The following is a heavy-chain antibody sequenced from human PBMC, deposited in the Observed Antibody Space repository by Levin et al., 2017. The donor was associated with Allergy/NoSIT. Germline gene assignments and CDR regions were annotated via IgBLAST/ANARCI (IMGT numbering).Heavy chain of an antibody. CDR2: ISSSGSTI. J-gene: IGHJ4*02. Sequence: GESLKISCAASGFTFSDYYMSWIRQAPGKGLEWVSYISSSGSTIYYADSVKGRFTISRDNAKNSLYLQMNSLRAEDTAVYYCARGETAMVTRVDYWGQGTLVTVSS. CDR3: ARGETAMVTRVDY. CDR1: GFTFSDYY. D-gene: IGHD5-18*01. V-gene: IGHV3-11*01.